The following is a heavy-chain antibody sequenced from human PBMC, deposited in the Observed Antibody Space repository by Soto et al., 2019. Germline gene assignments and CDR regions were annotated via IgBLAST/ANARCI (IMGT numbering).Heavy chain of an antibody. J-gene: IGHJ3*02. Sequence: SETLSLTCTVSGGSISSYYWSWIRQPPGKGLEWIGYIYYSGSTNYNPSLKSRVTISVDTSKNQFSLKLSSVTAADTAVYYCARRGGYCSGGSCYRDAFDIWGQGTMVTVSS. CDR3: ARRGGYCSGGSCYRDAFDI. CDR1: GGSISSYY. CDR2: IYYSGST. D-gene: IGHD2-15*01. V-gene: IGHV4-59*08.